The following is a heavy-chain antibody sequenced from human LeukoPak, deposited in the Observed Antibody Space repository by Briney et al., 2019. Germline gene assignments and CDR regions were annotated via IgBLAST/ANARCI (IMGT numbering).Heavy chain of an antibody. D-gene: IGHD6-19*01. J-gene: IGHJ4*02. CDR2: INPNSGGT. V-gene: IGHV1-2*02. CDR3: ARSDSSGWYGVVY. CDR1: GYTFTGYY. Sequence: ASVKVSCKASGYTFTGYYMHWVRQAPGQGLEWMGWINPNSGGTNYAQKFQGRVTMTRDTSISTAYMELSRLRSDDTAVYYCARSDSSGWYGVVYWGQGTLVTVSS.